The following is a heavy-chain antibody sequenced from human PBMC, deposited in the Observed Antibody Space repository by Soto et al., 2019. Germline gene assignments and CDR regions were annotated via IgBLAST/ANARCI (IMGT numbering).Heavy chain of an antibody. D-gene: IGHD6-13*01. Sequence: ASVTVSCKASGYTFTSYAMHWVRQAPGQRLEWMGWINAGNGNTKYSQKFQGRVTITRDTSASTAYMELSSLRSEDTAVYYCARIAAAGTNFDYWGQGTLVTVSS. CDR1: GYTFTSYA. J-gene: IGHJ4*02. CDR3: ARIAAAGTNFDY. CDR2: INAGNGNT. V-gene: IGHV1-3*01.